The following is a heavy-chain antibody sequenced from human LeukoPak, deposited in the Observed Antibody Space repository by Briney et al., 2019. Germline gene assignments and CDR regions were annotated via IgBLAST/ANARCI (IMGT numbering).Heavy chain of an antibody. Sequence: SETLSLTCTVSGGSVSSGSYYWSWIRQPPGKGLEWIGYIYYSGSTNYNPSLKSRVTISVDTSKNQFSLKLSSVTAADTAVYYCARDRNRLAYYFDYWGQGTLVTVSS. J-gene: IGHJ4*02. CDR1: GGSVSSGSYY. V-gene: IGHV4-61*01. D-gene: IGHD1-14*01. CDR3: ARDRNRLAYYFDY. CDR2: IYYSGST.